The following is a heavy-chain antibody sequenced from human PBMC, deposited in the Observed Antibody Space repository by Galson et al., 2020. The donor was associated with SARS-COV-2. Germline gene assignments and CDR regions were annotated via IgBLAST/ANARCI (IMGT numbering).Heavy chain of an antibody. J-gene: IGHJ4*02. CDR3: GRAPRWGRTWYFDF. V-gene: IGHV4-30-4*01. D-gene: IGHD2-8*02. CDR2: SHHSGST. CDR1: GASISVGDYY. Sequence: SETLSLTCSVSGASISVGDYYWTWIRQPPGKGLEWIGYSHHSGSTYYNPSLMSRADISLDMSNNQFSLNLKSIIAADSAVYFCGRAPRWGRTWYFDFWGQGALVTVSS.